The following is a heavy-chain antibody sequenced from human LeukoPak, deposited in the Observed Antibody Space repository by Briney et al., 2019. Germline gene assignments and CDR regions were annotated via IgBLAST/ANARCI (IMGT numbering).Heavy chain of an antibody. J-gene: IGHJ6*02. Sequence: GGSLRLSCGTSGFTFGGFTMHWVRQASGKGLEWVGRIRSKTDNYATSYAASVKGRFTTSRDDSKNTAYLQMNSLEIEDTAVYFCAGHGTFTNYYYTMDVWGQGTTVTVSS. CDR2: IRSKTDNYAT. V-gene: IGHV3-73*01. CDR1: GFTFGGFT. CDR3: AGHGTFTNYYYTMDV. D-gene: IGHD2-8*01.